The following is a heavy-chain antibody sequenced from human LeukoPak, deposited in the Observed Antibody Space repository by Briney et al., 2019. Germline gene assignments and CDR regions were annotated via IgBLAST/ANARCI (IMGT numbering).Heavy chain of an antibody. V-gene: IGHV3-13*05. CDR1: GFTFSSHD. CDR2: IGTAGDP. CDR3: ARDRSYGSLEC. D-gene: IGHD3-16*02. J-gene: IGHJ4*02. Sequence: PGGSLRLSCAASGFTFSSHDMHWVRQTTGKGLEWVSGIGTAGDPYYLDSVKGRFTISRENAKNSLYLQMNSLRAGDTAVYHCARDRSYGSLECWGQGTLVTVSS.